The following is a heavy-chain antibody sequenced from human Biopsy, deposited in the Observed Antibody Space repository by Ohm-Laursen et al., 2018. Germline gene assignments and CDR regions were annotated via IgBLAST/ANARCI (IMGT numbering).Heavy chain of an antibody. V-gene: IGHV4-31*01. J-gene: IGHJ5*02. Sequence: TLSLTCTVSGGPISSGGSYWSWIRQRPGKGLEWIGYIFNSANTYYNPSLKNLITISGDTSKDQFSLKLNSVTAADTAVYYCARGDYFDSNGYFWFDPWGQGTQVTVSS. D-gene: IGHD3-22*01. CDR3: ARGDYFDSNGYFWFDP. CDR2: IFNSANT. CDR1: GGPISSGGSY.